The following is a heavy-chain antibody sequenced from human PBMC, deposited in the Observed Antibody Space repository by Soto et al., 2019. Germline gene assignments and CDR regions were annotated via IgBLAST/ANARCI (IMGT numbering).Heavy chain of an antibody. CDR2: IWYDGSNK. V-gene: IGHV3-33*01. J-gene: IGHJ4*02. D-gene: IGHD2-15*01. CDR3: ARDFHDCSGGSCDIAVASTIDY. CDR1: GFTFSSYG. Sequence: GGSLRLSCAASGFTFSSYGMHWVRQAPGKGLEWVAVIWYDGSNKYYADSVKGRFTISRDNSKNTLYLQMNSLRAEDTAVYYCARDFHDCSGGSCDIAVASTIDYWGQGTLVTVSS.